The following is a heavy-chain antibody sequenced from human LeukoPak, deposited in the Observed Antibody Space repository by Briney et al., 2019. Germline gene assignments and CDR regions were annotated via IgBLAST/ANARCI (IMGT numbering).Heavy chain of an antibody. CDR2: ISSSSSYI. J-gene: IGHJ3*02. Sequence: PRGSLRLSCAASGFTFSSYSMNWVRPAPGKGLEWVSSISSSSSYIYYADSVKGRFTISRDNAKNSLYLQMNSMRAEDTAVYYCARDKSRYDANDAFDIWGQGTMVTVSS. CDR3: ARDKSRYDANDAFDI. CDR1: GFTFSSYS. D-gene: IGHD5-12*01. V-gene: IGHV3-21*01.